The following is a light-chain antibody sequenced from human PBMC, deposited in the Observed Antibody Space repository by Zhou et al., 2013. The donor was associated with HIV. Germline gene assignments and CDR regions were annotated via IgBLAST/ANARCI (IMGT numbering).Light chain of an antibody. Sequence: DIQMTQSPSSLSASVGDRVTITCQASQDISNYLNWYQQKPGKAPKLLIYDASNLETGVPSRFSGSGSGTDFTFTISSLQPEDIATYYCQQYYSYPRTFGQGTEGGN. J-gene: IGKJ1*01. V-gene: IGKV1-33*01. CDR2: DAS. CDR1: QDISNY. CDR3: QQYYSYPRT.